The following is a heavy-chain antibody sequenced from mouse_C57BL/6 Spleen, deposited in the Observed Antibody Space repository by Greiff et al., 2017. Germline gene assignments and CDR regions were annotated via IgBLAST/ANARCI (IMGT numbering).Heavy chain of an antibody. V-gene: IGHV3-6*01. D-gene: IGHD2-10*02. CDR1: GYSITSGYY. Sequence: VQLKESGPGLVKPSQSLSLTCSVTGYSITSGYYWNWIRQFPGNKLEWMGYISYDGSNNYNPSLKNRISITRDTSKNQFFLKLNSVTTEDTATYYCARDEYGNWFAYWGQGTLVTVSA. J-gene: IGHJ3*01. CDR2: ISYDGSN. CDR3: ARDEYGNWFAY.